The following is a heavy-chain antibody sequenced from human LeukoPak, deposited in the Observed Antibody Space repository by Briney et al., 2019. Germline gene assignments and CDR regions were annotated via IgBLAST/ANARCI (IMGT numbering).Heavy chain of an antibody. CDR1: GFTFDDYA. V-gene: IGHV3-9*01. CDR2: ISWNSGSI. Sequence: GGSLRLSRAASGFTFDDYAMHWVRQAPAKGLEWVSSISWNSGSIDYADSVKGRFTISRDNAKNSLYLQMNSLRAEDTALYYCAKGLRGYSYAFDYWGQGTLVTVSS. D-gene: IGHD5-18*01. J-gene: IGHJ4*02. CDR3: AKGLRGYSYAFDY.